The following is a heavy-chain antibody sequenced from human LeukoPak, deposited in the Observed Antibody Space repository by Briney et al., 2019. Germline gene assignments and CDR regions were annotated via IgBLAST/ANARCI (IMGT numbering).Heavy chain of an antibody. CDR2: IYHSGST. CDR1: GGSISSGGYY. CDR3: ARHWLDSGTPDRFDY. D-gene: IGHD3-10*01. J-gene: IGHJ4*02. V-gene: IGHV4-61*08. Sequence: SETLSLTCTVSGGSISSGGYYWSWIRQHPGKGLEWIGYIYHSGSTNYNPSLKSRVTILVDTSKNQFSLKLSSVTAADTAVYYCARHWLDSGTPDRFDYWGQGTLVTVSS.